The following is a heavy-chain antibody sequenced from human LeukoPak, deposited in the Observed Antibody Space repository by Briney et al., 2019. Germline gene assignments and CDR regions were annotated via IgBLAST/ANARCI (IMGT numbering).Heavy chain of an antibody. D-gene: IGHD7-27*01. CDR1: GETFTGYY. J-gene: IGHJ4*02. V-gene: IGHV1-2*02. Sequence: ASVKVSCKASGETFTGYYMDWVRQPPGQWVGWMGWINPNSGVTNYAQKFQGRVTMTRDTSISTAYMELSRLRSDDTAVYYCARALGTPDYWGQGTLVTASS. CDR2: INPNSGVT. CDR3: ARALGTPDY.